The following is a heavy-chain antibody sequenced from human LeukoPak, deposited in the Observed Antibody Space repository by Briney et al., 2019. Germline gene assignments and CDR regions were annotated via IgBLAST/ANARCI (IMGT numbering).Heavy chain of an antibody. Sequence: ASVKVSCKASGYSFTDFHVHWVRQAPGQGLEWFGIINPTSGATTYAQKFQGRVTMTGDMSTSTVYMELSGLGSEDTAVYYCAREVSWTTVTTRHYFYYYMDVWGKGTTVTVSS. CDR1: GYSFTDFH. J-gene: IGHJ6*03. V-gene: IGHV1-46*01. CDR3: AREVSWTTVTTRHYFYYYMDV. CDR2: INPTSGAT. D-gene: IGHD4-11*01.